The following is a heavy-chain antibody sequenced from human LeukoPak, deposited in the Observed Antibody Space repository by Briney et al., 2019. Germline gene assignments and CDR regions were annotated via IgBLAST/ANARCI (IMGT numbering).Heavy chain of an antibody. CDR3: ARGASGSYHYFDY. CDR1: GGSISSYY. V-gene: IGHV4-4*07. CDR2: IYTSGST. J-gene: IGHJ4*02. Sequence: KASETLSLTCAVSGGSISSYYWSWIRQPAGKGLEWIGRIYTSGSTSYNPSLKSRVTMSVDTSTNQFSLKLNSVTAADTAVYYCARGASGSYHYFDYWGQGTLVTVSS. D-gene: IGHD1-26*01.